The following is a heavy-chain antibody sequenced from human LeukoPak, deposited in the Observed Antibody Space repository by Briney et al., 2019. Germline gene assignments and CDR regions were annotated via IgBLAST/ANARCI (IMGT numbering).Heavy chain of an antibody. CDR3: ARDYNTMDV. V-gene: IGHV4-39*07. CDR2: IYHSGST. Sequence: SETLSLTCTVSGGSISSSSYYWGWIRQPPGKGLEWIGSIYHSGSTYYNPSLKSRVTISVDTSKNQFSLKLSSVTAADTAVYYCARDYNTMDVWGKGTTVTVSS. J-gene: IGHJ6*04. CDR1: GGSISSSSYY. D-gene: IGHD3-10*01.